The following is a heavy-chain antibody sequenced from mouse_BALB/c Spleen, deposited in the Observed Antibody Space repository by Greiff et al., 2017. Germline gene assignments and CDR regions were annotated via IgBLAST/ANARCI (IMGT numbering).Heavy chain of an antibody. Sequence: EVMLVESGGGLVKPGGSLKLSCAASGFTFSSYAMSWVRQSPEKRLEWVAEISSGGSYTYYPDTVTGRFTISRDNAKNTLYLEMSSLRSEDTAMYYCARGITTYGAMDYWGQGTSVTVSA. CDR3: ARGITTYGAMDY. J-gene: IGHJ4*01. V-gene: IGHV5-9-4*01. CDR2: ISSGGSYT. D-gene: IGHD1-1*01. CDR1: GFTFSSYA.